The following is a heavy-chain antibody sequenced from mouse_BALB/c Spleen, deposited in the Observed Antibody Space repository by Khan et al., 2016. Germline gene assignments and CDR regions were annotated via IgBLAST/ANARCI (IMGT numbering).Heavy chain of an antibody. CDR3: ARGTPFAT. Sequence: QVQLKESGAELVRPGSSVKISCKAAGFAFSSYWMNWVKQRPGQGLEWIGQIYPGDGDTNYNGKFKGKATLTADKSSSTAYMQLSSLTSEESAVDFCARGTPFATWGQGTLVTVSA. CDR2: IYPGDGDT. J-gene: IGHJ3*01. V-gene: IGHV1-80*01. D-gene: IGHD2-14*01. CDR1: GFAFSSYW.